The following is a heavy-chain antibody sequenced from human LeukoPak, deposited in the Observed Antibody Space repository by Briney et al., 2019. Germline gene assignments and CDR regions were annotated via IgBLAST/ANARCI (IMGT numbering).Heavy chain of an antibody. V-gene: IGHV3-53*01. CDR3: ASGYSYDLDY. CDR2: IYSGGST. Sequence: GGSLRLSCAASGFTVSSNYMSWVRQAPGKGLEWVSVIYSGGSTYYADSVKGRFTISRDNSKNTLYPQMSSLRADDTAVYYCASGYSYDLDYWGQGTLVTVSS. CDR1: GFTVSSNY. J-gene: IGHJ4*02. D-gene: IGHD5-18*01.